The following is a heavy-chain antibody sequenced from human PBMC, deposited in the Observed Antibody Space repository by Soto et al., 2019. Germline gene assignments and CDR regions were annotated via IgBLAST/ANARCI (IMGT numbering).Heavy chain of an antibody. CDR2: IIPILGIA. D-gene: IGHD3-10*01. CDR3: ARDSYTMVRGVIITLSFDP. Sequence: SVKVSCKASGGTFSSYTISWVRQAPGQGLEWMGRIIPILGIANYAQKFQGRVTITADKSTSTAYMELSSLRSDDTAVYYCARDSYTMVRGVIITLSFDPWGQGTLVTVSS. CDR1: GGTFSSYT. V-gene: IGHV1-69*04. J-gene: IGHJ5*02.